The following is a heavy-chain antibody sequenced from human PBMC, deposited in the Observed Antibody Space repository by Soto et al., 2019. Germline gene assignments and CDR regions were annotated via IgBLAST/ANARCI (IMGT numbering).Heavy chain of an antibody. D-gene: IGHD6-13*01. CDR3: ARDRGAAAGSYYYGMDV. CDR2: IIPSFGTA. J-gene: IGHJ6*02. V-gene: IGHV1-69*12. Sequence: QVQLVQSGAEVKKPGSSVKVSCKASGGTFSSYAISWVRQAPGQGLEWMGGIIPSFGTANYAQKFQGRVTITADESTSTAYMELSSLRSEDTAVYYCARDRGAAAGSYYYGMDVWGQGTTVTVSS. CDR1: GGTFSSYA.